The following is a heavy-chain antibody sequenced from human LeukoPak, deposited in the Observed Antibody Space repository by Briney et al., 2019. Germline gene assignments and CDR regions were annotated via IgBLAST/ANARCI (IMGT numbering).Heavy chain of an antibody. CDR1: GGTVTSSTYF. CDR2: VYSNGIT. J-gene: IGHJ6*03. V-gene: IGHV4-39*07. CDR3: ASSPNFYYYYMDV. Sequence: SETLSLTCTLSGGTVTSSTYFWGWIRQPPGKGLEWIGRVYSNGITNYNPSLKSRVTMSVDTSKKEFSLKLSSVTAADTAVYYCASSPNFYYYYMDVWGKGTTVTVSS.